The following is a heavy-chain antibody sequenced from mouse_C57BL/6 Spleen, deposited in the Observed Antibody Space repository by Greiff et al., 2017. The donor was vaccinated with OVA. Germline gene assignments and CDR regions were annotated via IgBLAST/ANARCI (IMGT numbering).Heavy chain of an antibody. CDR2: ISSGSSTI. J-gene: IGHJ2*01. CDR3: ATIYYGYAYYFDY. D-gene: IGHD2-2*01. V-gene: IGHV5-17*01. Sequence: EVQLVESGGGLVKPGGSLKLSCAASGFTFSDYGMHWVRQAPEKGLEWVAYISSGSSTIYYADTVKGRFTISRDNAKNTLFLQMTSLRSEDTAMYYCATIYYGYAYYFDYWGQGTTLTVSS. CDR1: GFTFSDYG.